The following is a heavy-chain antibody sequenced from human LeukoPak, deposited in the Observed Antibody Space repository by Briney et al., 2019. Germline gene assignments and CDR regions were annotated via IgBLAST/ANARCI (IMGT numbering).Heavy chain of an antibody. CDR3: AREGTKGKYDY. D-gene: IGHD2-8*01. CDR2: IKEDGSEK. CDR1: GFTFRRYW. V-gene: IGHV3-7*01. J-gene: IGHJ4*02. Sequence: GGSLRLSCAASGFTFRRYWMSWVRQAPGKGLEWVANIKEDGSEKYYVDSVKGRFTISRDNAKNSLYLQMNSLRAEDTAVYYCAREGTKGKYDYWGQGTLVTVSS.